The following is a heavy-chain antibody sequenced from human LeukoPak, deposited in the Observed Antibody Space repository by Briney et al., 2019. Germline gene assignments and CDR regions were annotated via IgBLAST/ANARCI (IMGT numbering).Heavy chain of an antibody. J-gene: IGHJ4*02. CDR3: AAQGGSGDLRY. Sequence: GGSLRLSCSASGFTFSTYAMNWVRQAPGKGLEWVGRIKRIIDGGTTDYAAPVKGRFTVSRDDSINTLYLQMSSLKTEDTAVYYCAAQGGSGDLRYWGQGTLVTVSS. V-gene: IGHV3-15*01. CDR2: IKRIIDGGTT. D-gene: IGHD4-17*01. CDR1: GFTFSTYA.